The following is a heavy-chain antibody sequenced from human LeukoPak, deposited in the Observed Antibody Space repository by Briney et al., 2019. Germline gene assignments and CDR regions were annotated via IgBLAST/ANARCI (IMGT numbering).Heavy chain of an antibody. CDR1: GGSISSSSYY. J-gene: IGHJ4*02. V-gene: IGHV4-39*01. CDR2: IYYSGST. D-gene: IGHD4-23*01. Sequence: PSETLSLTCTVSGGSISSSSYYWGWIRQPPGKGLEWIGSIYYSGSTYYNPSLKSRVTISVDTSKNQFSLKLSSVTAADTAVYYCARARWYRSQFDYWGQGTLVTVSS. CDR3: ARARWYRSQFDY.